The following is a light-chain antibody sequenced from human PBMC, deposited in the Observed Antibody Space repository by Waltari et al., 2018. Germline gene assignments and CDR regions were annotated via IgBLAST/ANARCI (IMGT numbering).Light chain of an antibody. V-gene: IGLV4-69*01. CDR3: QTWGTGIHVV. J-gene: IGLJ2*01. Sequence: QLVLTQSPSASASLGASVKLPCTLSSGHSSYAIAWHQPQPEKGPRYLMKLNSDGSHSKGDGIPDRFSGSSSGAERYLTISSLQSEDEADYYCQTWGTGIHVVFGGGTKLTVL. CDR1: SGHSSYA. CDR2: LNSDGSH.